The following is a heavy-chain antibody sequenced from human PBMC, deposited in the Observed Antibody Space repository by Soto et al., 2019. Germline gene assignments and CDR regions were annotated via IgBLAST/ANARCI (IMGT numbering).Heavy chain of an antibody. V-gene: IGHV3-30-3*01. Sequence: QVQLVESGGGVVQPGRSLRLSCAASGFTFSSYAMHWVRQAPGKGLEWVAVISYDGSNKYYADSVKGRFTISRDNSKNTLYLQMNSLRAEDTAVYYCARDIDGAQVDYDFWSGYYTGFDYWGQGTLVTVSS. CDR1: GFTFSSYA. J-gene: IGHJ4*02. CDR2: ISYDGSNK. D-gene: IGHD3-3*01. CDR3: ARDIDGAQVDYDFWSGYYTGFDY.